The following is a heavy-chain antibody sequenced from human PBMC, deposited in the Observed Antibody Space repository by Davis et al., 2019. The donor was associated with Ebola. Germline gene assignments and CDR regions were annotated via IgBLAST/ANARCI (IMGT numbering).Heavy chain of an antibody. CDR3: ARGYCSGGSCYARAYYFDY. CDR2: INPDTGVT. D-gene: IGHD2-15*01. Sequence: ASVKVSCKASGFTLTDPFLYWVRQAPGQGLEWMGRINPDTGVTNYIQRFQGRVTMTTDTSTSTAYMELRSLRSDDTAVYYCARGYCSGGSCYARAYYFDYWGQGTLVTVSS. J-gene: IGHJ4*02. V-gene: IGHV1-2*06. CDR1: GFTLTDPF.